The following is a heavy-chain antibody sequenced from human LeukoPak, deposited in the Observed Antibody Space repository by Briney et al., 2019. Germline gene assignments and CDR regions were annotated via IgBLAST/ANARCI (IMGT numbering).Heavy chain of an antibody. J-gene: IGHJ3*02. CDR3: ARDPNDYDFWSGSYAFDI. D-gene: IGHD3-3*01. V-gene: IGHV4-30-2*01. Sequence: SETLSLTCTVSGGSISSGGYYWSWIRQPPGKGLEWIGYIYHSGSTYYNPSLKSRVTISVDRSKNQFSLKLSSVTAADTAVYYCARDPNDYDFWSGSYAFDIWGQGTMVTVSS. CDR2: IYHSGST. CDR1: GGSISSGGYY.